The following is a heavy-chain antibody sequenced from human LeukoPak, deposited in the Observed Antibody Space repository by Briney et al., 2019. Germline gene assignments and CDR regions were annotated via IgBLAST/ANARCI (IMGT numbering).Heavy chain of an antibody. D-gene: IGHD5-12*01. Sequence: GGSLRLSCAASGFTFSSYGMHWVRQAPGKGLEWVAVIWYDGSNKYYADSVKGRFTISRDNSKNTLYLQMNSLSAEDTAVYYCARDIMATMDLVYAFDIWGQGTMVTVSS. CDR1: GFTFSSYG. CDR3: ARDIMATMDLVYAFDI. CDR2: IWYDGSNK. J-gene: IGHJ3*02. V-gene: IGHV3-33*01.